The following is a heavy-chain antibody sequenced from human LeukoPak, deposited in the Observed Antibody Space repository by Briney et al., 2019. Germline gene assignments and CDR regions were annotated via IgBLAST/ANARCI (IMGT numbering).Heavy chain of an antibody. J-gene: IGHJ4*02. V-gene: IGHV3-23*01. D-gene: IGHD6-19*01. CDR3: AKDTGQWPIRTFDY. CDR2: ISYSGGTK. CDR1: GFTFSSYA. Sequence: PGGSLRLSCAASGFTFSSYAMTWVRQAPGKGLEWVSGISYSGGTKYYADSVKGRFTISRDNSKNTLYLQMSSLGAEDTAVYYCAKDTGQWPIRTFDYWGQGTLVTVSS.